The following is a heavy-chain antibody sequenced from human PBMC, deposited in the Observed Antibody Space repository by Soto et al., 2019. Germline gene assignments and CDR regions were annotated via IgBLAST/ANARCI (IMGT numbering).Heavy chain of an antibody. J-gene: IGHJ4*02. CDR2: IYYSGST. V-gene: IGHV4-30-4*01. CDR3: ASSAWRVRAVDY. CDR1: GGSISSGDYY. Sequence: LSLTCTVSGGSISSGDYYWSWIRQPPGKGLEWIGYIYYSGSTYYNPSLKSRVTISVDTSKNQFYLKLSSVTAADTAVYYCASSAWRVRAVDYWRKGTLVTVSA. D-gene: IGHD1-1*01.